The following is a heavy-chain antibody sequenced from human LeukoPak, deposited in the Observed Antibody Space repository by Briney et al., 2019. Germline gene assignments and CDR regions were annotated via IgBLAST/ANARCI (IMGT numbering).Heavy chain of an antibody. V-gene: IGHV3-7*01. Sequence: PEGSLKLSCAASGFTFSRYWMNWVRQAPRKGLYWVPNINQDGSEKYYVDSVKGRFTISRDNAKNSLYLQMNSLRAEDTAVYYCARETHLSAVYYYYYMDVWGKGTTVTVSS. CDR1: GFTFSRYW. CDR2: INQDGSEK. J-gene: IGHJ6*03. CDR3: ARETHLSAVYYYYYMDV.